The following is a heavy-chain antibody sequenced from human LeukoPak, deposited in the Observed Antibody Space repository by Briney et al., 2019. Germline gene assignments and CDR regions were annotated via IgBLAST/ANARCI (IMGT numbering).Heavy chain of an antibody. CDR2: ISSSGSTI. Sequence: PGGSLRLSCAASGFTFSDYYMRWIRQAPGKGLEWVSYISSSGSTIYYADSVKGRFTIPRDNAKNLLYLQMNSLRAEDTAVYYCARYQGSVTVVTPSPLDYWGQGTLVTVSS. D-gene: IGHD4-23*01. CDR1: GFTFSDYY. J-gene: IGHJ4*02. CDR3: ARYQGSVTVVTPSPLDY. V-gene: IGHV3-11*01.